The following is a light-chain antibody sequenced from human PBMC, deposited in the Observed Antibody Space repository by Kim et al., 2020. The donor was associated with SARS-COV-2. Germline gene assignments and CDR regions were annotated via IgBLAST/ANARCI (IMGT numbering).Light chain of an antibody. CDR1: QSVRNN. V-gene: IGKV3-15*01. CDR2: GAS. J-gene: IGKJ4*01. CDR3: QQYNDWPLLT. Sequence: IVMTQSPATLSVSPGERVTLSCRASQSVRNNLAWYQQRPCQAPRLLIYGASTRATDVSDRFSGSGSGTEFTLTIRSLQSEDLAVYYCQQYNDWPLLTFGGGTKVDIK.